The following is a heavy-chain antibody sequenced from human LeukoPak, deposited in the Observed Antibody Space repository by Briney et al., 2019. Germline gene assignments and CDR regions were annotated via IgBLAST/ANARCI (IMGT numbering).Heavy chain of an antibody. CDR2: IYYSGSA. CDR1: GGSISSYY. Sequence: SETLSLTCTVSGGSISSYYWTWIRQPPGKGLEWIGYIYYSGSANYNPSLKSRVTIAVDTPRNQFSLTLSSVTAADTAVYYCASRLYGYTSGWYDYWGQGSLVTVSS. CDR3: ASRLYGYTSGWYDY. D-gene: IGHD6-19*01. V-gene: IGHV4-59*01. J-gene: IGHJ4*02.